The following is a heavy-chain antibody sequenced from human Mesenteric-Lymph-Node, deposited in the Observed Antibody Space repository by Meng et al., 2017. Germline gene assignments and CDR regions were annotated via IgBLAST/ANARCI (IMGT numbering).Heavy chain of an antibody. J-gene: IGHJ6*02. CDR3: TTGMLLTVRYYYYYGMDV. D-gene: IGHD4/OR15-4a*01. Sequence: GESLKISCAASGFTFSSYAMHWVRQAPGKGLEWVAVISYDGSNKYYADSVKGRFTISRDDSKNTLYLQMNSLKTEDTAVYYCTTGMLLTVRYYYYYGMDVWGQGTTVTVSS. CDR2: ISYDGSNK. V-gene: IGHV3-30*07. CDR1: GFTFSSYA.